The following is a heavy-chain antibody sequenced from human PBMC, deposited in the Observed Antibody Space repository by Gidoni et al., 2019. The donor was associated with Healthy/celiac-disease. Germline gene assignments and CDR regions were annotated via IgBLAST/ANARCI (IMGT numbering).Heavy chain of an antibody. J-gene: IGHJ5*02. Sequence: EVQLVESGGGLVQPGGSLRLSWAASGFTFSSYEMHWVRQAPGKGLEWVSYISSSGSTIYYADSVKCRFTISRDNAKNSLYLQMNSLRAEDTAVYYCAREIYGDYVDPWGQGTLVTVSS. D-gene: IGHD4-17*01. CDR3: AREIYGDYVDP. V-gene: IGHV3-48*03. CDR2: ISSSGSTI. CDR1: GFTFSSYE.